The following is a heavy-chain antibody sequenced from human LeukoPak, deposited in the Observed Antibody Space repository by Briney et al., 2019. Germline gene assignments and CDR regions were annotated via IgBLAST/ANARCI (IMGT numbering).Heavy chain of an antibody. V-gene: IGHV3-23*01. D-gene: IGHD2-15*01. Sequence: GGSLRLSCAASGFTFSSYAMSWVRQAPGKGLEWVSTISGSGGSTYYADSVKGRFTISRDNSKNALYLQMNCLRADDTAVYYCAEMGSDCSGGSCYPDYWGQGTLVTVSS. CDR1: GFTFSSYA. CDR3: AEMGSDCSGGSCYPDY. J-gene: IGHJ4*02. CDR2: ISGSGGST.